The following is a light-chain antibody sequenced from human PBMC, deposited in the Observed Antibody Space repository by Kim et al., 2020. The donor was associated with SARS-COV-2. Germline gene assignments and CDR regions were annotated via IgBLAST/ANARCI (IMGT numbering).Light chain of an antibody. CDR2: GTS. CDR1: QSVSSSS. V-gene: IGKV3-20*01. Sequence: SQGERATLSCRASQSVSSSSLAWYQQKPGQAPRLLIYGTSSRATGIPDRFSGSGSGTDFTLTISRLEPEDFAVYYCQQYGGSPWTFGQGTKVDIK. CDR3: QQYGGSPWT. J-gene: IGKJ1*01.